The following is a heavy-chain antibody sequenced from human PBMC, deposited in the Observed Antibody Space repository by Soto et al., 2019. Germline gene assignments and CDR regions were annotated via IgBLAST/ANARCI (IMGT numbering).Heavy chain of an antibody. CDR2: INAGNGNT. CDR3: ARGPSYDSSGYYPYNWFDP. V-gene: IGHV1-3*01. CDR1: GYTFTSYA. Sequence: EASVKVSCKASGYTFTSYAMHWVRQAPGQRLEWMGWINAGNGNTKYSQKFQGRVTITRDTSASTAYMELSSLRSEDTAVYYCARGPSYDSSGYYPYNWFDPWGQGTLVTVSS. J-gene: IGHJ5*02. D-gene: IGHD3-22*01.